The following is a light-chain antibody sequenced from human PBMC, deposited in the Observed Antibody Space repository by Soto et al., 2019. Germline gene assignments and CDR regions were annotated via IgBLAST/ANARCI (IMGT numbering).Light chain of an antibody. CDR1: TSNIGAPYD. CDR3: QSYDRSLRGYV. J-gene: IGLJ1*01. Sequence: QSVLTQPPSVSGAPGQRVSISCTGSTSNIGAPYDVHWYQHLPGTAPKLLIYGDNNRPSGVPDRFSGSKSGTSASLAITGLQAEDEADYYCQSYDRSLRGYVFGTGTKLTVL. CDR2: GDN. V-gene: IGLV1-40*01.